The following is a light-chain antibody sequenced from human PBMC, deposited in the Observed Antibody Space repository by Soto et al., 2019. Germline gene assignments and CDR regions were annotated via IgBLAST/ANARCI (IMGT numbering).Light chain of an antibody. V-gene: IGLV2-14*03. CDR2: DVS. J-gene: IGLJ1*01. CDR1: SSEIGGYNY. Sequence: QSALTQPASVSGSPGQSITISCTGTSSEIGGYNYVSWYQHHPGKAPKLMIYDVSNRPSGVSNRFSGSKSGNTASLTISGLQPEDEADYYCCSYTTSNTRQIVFGTGTKLTVL. CDR3: CSYTTSNTRQIV.